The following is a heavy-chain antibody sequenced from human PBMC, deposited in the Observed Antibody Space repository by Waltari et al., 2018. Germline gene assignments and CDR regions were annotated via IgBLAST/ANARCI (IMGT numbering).Heavy chain of an antibody. J-gene: IGHJ6*02. CDR1: GGSFNTYS. D-gene: IGHD1-26*01. CDR3: AGGTIGSGSYYDGGMDV. V-gene: IGHV4-34*01. Sequence: QVQLQQWGAGLLKPSETLSLTCDVYGGSFNTYSWVWTRQPPAKGLEWIWEINYSGDANYNPSLKSRVTISVDTSKNRFSLKLNSVTAADTAVYYCAGGTIGSGSYYDGGMDVWGQGTTVTVSS. CDR2: INYSGDA.